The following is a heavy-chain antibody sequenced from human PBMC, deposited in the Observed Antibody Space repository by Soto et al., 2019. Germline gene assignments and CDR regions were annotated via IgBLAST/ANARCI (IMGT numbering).Heavy chain of an antibody. Sequence: GSLRLSCAASGLTFTSYSMNWVRQAPGKGLEWVSFISSSSSTIYYADSVKGRFTISRDNAKNSLYLQMTNMDPVDTATYYCAHRRVAAPFDYWGQGTLVTVSS. D-gene: IGHD2-15*01. J-gene: IGHJ4*02. V-gene: IGHV3-48*01. CDR1: GLTFTSYS. CDR3: AHRRVAAPFDY. CDR2: ISSSSSTI.